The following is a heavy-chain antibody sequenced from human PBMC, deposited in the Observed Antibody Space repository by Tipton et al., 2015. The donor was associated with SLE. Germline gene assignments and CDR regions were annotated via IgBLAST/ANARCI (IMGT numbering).Heavy chain of an antibody. J-gene: IGHJ4*02. D-gene: IGHD6-13*01. V-gene: IGHV1-18*01. CDR2: ISAYNGNT. Sequence: QSGAEVKKPGASVKVSCKAYGYTFTTYGISWVRQAPGQGLEWMGWISAYNGNTKYAQKLQGRVTMTTDTSTSTAYMELRSLRSDDTAVYYCVLSSVAATQAYWGQGPLVTVSS. CDR1: GYTFTTYG. CDR3: VLSSVAATQAY.